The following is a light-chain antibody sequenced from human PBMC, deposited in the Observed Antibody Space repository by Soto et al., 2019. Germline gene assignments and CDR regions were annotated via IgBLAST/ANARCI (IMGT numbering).Light chain of an antibody. V-gene: IGKV3D-7*01. CDR3: QQDYNLPQLT. J-gene: IGKJ4*01. CDR1: QSVSSSY. CDR2: GAS. Sequence: PGDRVTLSCRASQSVSSSYLTWYQQKPGQAPRLLIYGASTSATSIPARFSGSGSGTDFTLTISSLQPEDFAVYYCQQDYNLPQLTCGGGTRVEIK.